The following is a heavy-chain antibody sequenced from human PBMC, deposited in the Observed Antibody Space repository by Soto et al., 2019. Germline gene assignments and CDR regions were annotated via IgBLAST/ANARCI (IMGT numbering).Heavy chain of an antibody. J-gene: IGHJ6*02. Sequence: SETLSLTCTVSGGSISSGDYYWSWIRQPPGKGLEWIGYIYYSGSTYYNPSLKSRVTISVDTSKNQFSLKLSSVTAADTAVYYCARDFTCSSTSCYRGFPMDVWGQGTTVTVSS. D-gene: IGHD2-2*01. CDR3: ARDFTCSSTSCYRGFPMDV. CDR1: GGSISSGDYY. V-gene: IGHV4-30-4*01. CDR2: IYYSGST.